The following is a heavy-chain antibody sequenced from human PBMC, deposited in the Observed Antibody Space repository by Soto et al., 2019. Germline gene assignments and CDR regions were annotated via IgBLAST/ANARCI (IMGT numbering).Heavy chain of an antibody. J-gene: IGHJ4*02. D-gene: IGHD3-10*01. CDR1: GFTFSGSA. CDR2: IRSKANSYAT. V-gene: IGHV3-73*02. Sequence: EVQLVESGGGLVQPGGSLKLSCAASGFTFSGSAMHWVRQASGKGLEWVGRIRSKANSYATAYAASVKGRFTISREDSKNTEYLQMNSLKTEDTAVYYCTMGLLWFGAYWGQGTLVTVSS. CDR3: TMGLLWFGAY.